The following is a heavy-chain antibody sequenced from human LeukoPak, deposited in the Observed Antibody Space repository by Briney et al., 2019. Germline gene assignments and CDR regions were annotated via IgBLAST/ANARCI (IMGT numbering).Heavy chain of an antibody. CDR2: IDYSGIT. D-gene: IGHD2-15*01. CDR1: GGSISRYY. CDR3: ARPTLVGPWYFYL. V-gene: IGHV4-59*01. J-gene: IGHJ2*01. Sequence: SETLSLTCTVSGGSISRYYWTWIRQSPGKGLEWIGYIDYSGITNYNPSLRSRVTISADTSKSQFSLKLSSVTAADTAIYYCARPTLVGPWYFYLWGRGTLVTVSS.